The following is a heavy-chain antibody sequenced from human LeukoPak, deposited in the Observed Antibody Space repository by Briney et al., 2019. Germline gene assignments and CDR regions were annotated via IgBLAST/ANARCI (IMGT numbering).Heavy chain of an antibody. CDR2: IYTSGST. D-gene: IGHD6-13*01. CDR1: RGSITRYY. J-gene: IGHJ4*02. V-gene: IGHV4-4*07. CDR3: ARGFGAAAGDY. Sequence: SETLPLTCTVSRGSITRYYWRWVRQPAGKGLEWIGRIYTSGSTNYNPSLKSRVTMSVDTSKNQFSLKLSSVTAADTAVYDCARGFGAAAGDYWGQGTLVTVSS.